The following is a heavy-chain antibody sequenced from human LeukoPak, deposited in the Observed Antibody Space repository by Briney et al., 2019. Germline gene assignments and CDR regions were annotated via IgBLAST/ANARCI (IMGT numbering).Heavy chain of an antibody. Sequence: PGGSLRLSCAASGYTFSGYWMQWVRQAPGKGLVWVSRISRDGSSISYADSVKGRFTISRDNAKNTLYLQMNSLRAEDTAVYYCVKDLLYWGQGTLVTVSS. J-gene: IGHJ4*02. V-gene: IGHV3-74*01. CDR3: VKDLLY. CDR1: GYTFSGYW. CDR2: ISRDGSSI.